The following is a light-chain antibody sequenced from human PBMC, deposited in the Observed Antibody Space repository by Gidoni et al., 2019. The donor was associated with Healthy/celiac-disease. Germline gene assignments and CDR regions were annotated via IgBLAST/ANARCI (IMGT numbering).Light chain of an antibody. CDR3: QQYNNWPPYT. CDR2: GAS. J-gene: IGKJ2*01. Sequence: EIAMTQSPATLSVSPGERATLSCRASQSVSSNLAWYQQKHGPAPRLLIYGASTRATGIPARVSGSGSGTEFTLTISSLQSEDFAVYYCQQYNNWPPYTFGQGTKLEIK. V-gene: IGKV3-15*01. CDR1: QSVSSN.